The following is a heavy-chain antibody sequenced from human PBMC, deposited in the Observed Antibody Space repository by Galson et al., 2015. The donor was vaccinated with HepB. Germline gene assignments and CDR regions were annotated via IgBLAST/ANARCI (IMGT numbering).Heavy chain of an antibody. V-gene: IGHV3-33*01. CDR2: IWYDGSNE. J-gene: IGHJ3*02. CDR1: GFIFNNHG. CDR3: ARDNNDAFDI. D-gene: IGHD1/OR15-1a*01. Sequence: SLRLSCAASGFIFNNHGMHWVRQAPGKGLEWVAVIWYDGSNEYYADSVKGRFTISRDNSENTLYLQMNSLRAEDTAVYSCARDNNDAFDIWGQGTMVTVSS.